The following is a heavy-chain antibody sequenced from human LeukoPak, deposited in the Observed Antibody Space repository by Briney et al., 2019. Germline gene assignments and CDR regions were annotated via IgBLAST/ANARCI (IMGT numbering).Heavy chain of an antibody. CDR1: GFTLSNHW. J-gene: IGHJ6*02. V-gene: IGHV3-30*09. Sequence: PGGSLRLSCAASGFTLSNHWMHWVRQAPGKGLEWVALILYDGSNEYYADSVKGRFAVSRDNSKNTLYLQMNSLKAEDTALYYCARDSGYTNGHGMDVWGQGTTVTVS. CDR2: ILYDGSNE. CDR3: ARDSGYTNGHGMDV. D-gene: IGHD2-15*01.